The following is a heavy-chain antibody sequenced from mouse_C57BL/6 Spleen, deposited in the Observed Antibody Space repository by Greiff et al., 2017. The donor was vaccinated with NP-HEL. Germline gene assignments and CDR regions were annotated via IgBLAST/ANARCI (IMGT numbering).Heavy chain of an antibody. CDR2: IYPRSGNT. CDR3: ARASSGYYAMDY. D-gene: IGHD3-2*02. CDR1: GYTFTSYG. Sequence: VQLQQSGAELARPGASVKLSCKASGYTFTSYGISWVKQRTGQGLEWIGEIYPRSGNTYYNEKFKGKATLTADKSSSTAYMERRSLTSEDSAVYFCARASSGYYAMDYWGQGTSVTVSS. V-gene: IGHV1-81*01. J-gene: IGHJ4*01.